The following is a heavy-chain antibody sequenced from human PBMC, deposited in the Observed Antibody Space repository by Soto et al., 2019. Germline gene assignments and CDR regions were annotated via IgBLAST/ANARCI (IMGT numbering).Heavy chain of an antibody. J-gene: IGHJ3*02. V-gene: IGHV1-69*02. Sequence: QVQLVQSGAEVKKPGSSVKVSCKASGGTFSSYTISWVRQAPGQGLEWMGRIIPILGIANYAQKFQGRVKITADKSTRTAYMESSSLRSEDTAVYYSARGCSNTSCYATAFDIWGQGAMVTVSS. CDR2: IIPILGIA. CDR1: GGTFSSYT. D-gene: IGHD2-2*01. CDR3: ARGCSNTSCYATAFDI.